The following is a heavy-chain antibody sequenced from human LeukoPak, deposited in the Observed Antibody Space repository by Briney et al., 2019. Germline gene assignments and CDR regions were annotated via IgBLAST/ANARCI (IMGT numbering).Heavy chain of an antibody. CDR2: IYPGDSDT. CDR3: ERAPSGYCSGGSCYWYY. J-gene: IGHJ4*02. D-gene: IGHD2-15*01. CDR1: GYSFTSYW. Sequence: GGSLKISCKGSGYSFTSYWIGWVRQMPGKGLEWMGIIYPGDSDTRYSPSFQGQVTISADKFISTAYLQWSSLKASDTAMYYCERAPSGYCSGGSCYWYYWGQGTLVTVSS. V-gene: IGHV5-51*06.